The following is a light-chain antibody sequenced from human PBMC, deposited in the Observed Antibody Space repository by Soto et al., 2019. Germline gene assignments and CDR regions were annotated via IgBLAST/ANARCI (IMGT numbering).Light chain of an antibody. J-gene: IGLJ3*02. Sequence: QSVLTQPASVSGSPGQSIAISCTGTNSVVGGYNYVSWYQQHPGKTPNLMIYDVSNRPSGVSNRFSGSKSGNTASLTISGLQADEEADYYCSSYTSSSTWVFGGGTKLTVL. CDR1: NSVVGGYNY. V-gene: IGLV2-14*01. CDR2: DVS. CDR3: SSYTSSSTWV.